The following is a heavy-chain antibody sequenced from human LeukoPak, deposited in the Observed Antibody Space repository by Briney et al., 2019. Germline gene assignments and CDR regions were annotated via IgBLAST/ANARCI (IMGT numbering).Heavy chain of an antibody. J-gene: IGHJ4*02. CDR3: ARVTPSITIFGVVISYYFDY. D-gene: IGHD3-3*01. Sequence: SQTLSLTCTVSGGSISSGSYYWSWIRQPAGKGLEWIGRIYTSGSTNYNPSLKIRVTISVDTSKNQISLKQSSVTAADTAVYYCARVTPSITIFGVVISYYFDYWGQGTLVTVSS. CDR2: IYTSGST. V-gene: IGHV4-61*02. CDR1: GGSISSGSYY.